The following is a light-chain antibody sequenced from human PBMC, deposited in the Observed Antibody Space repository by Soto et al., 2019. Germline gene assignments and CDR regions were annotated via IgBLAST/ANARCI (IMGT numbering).Light chain of an antibody. J-gene: IGKJ1*01. V-gene: IGKV3-20*01. CDR1: QSVSSSY. Sequence: EIVLTQSPGTLSLSPGERATFSCRASQSVSSSYIAWYQQKRGQAPRLLIYGASSRATGIPDRFSGSGSGTDFTLTISTLEPEDFAAYYCQQYGSSPRTFGQGTKVDI. CDR3: QQYGSSPRT. CDR2: GAS.